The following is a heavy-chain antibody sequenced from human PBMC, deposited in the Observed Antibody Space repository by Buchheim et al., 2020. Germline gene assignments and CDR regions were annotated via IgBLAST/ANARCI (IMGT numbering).Heavy chain of an antibody. D-gene: IGHD3-22*01. CDR1: GGSISSYY. Sequence: QVQLQESGPGLVKPSETLSLTCTVSGGSISSYYWSWIRQPPGKGLEGIGYIYYSGSTNYNPSLKSRVTISVDTSNNQFSLKLSSVTAADTAVYYCARDNYYDSSGYYVGGMDVWGQGTT. CDR2: IYYSGST. V-gene: IGHV4-59*01. J-gene: IGHJ6*02. CDR3: ARDNYYDSSGYYVGGMDV.